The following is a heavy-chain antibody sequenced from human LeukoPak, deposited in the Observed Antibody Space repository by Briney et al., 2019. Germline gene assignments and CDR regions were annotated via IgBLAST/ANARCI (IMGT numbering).Heavy chain of an antibody. J-gene: IGHJ3*02. D-gene: IGHD3-10*01. CDR2: ISTSASTI. CDR1: GFTFSSYE. Sequence: GVSLRLSCSASGFTFSSYELNWVRQAPGKGLEWVSHISTSASTIYYAHSVRGRFTISRDNAKNSLYLQMNSLRAEDTAVYYCATEGYYYGFDIWGQGTMVTVSS. V-gene: IGHV3-48*03. CDR3: ATEGYYYGFDI.